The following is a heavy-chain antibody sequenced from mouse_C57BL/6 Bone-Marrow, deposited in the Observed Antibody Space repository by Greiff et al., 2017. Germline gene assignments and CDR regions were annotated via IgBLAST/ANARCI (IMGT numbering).Heavy chain of an antibody. CDR2: IDPEDGDT. Sequence: EVHLVESGAELVRPGASVKLSCTASGFNIKDYYMHWVKQRPEQGLEWIGRIDPEDGDTEYAPKFPGKATMTADTSSNTAYLQLSSLTSEDTAVYYCTTWGGYDQDWFAYWGQGTLVTVSA. CDR3: TTWGGYDQDWFAY. D-gene: IGHD2-2*01. CDR1: GFNIKDYY. J-gene: IGHJ3*01. V-gene: IGHV14-1*01.